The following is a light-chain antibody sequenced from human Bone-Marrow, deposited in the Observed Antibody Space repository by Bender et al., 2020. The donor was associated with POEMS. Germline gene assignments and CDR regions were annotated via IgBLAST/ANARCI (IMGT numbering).Light chain of an antibody. CDR2: EDL. V-gene: IGLV3-1*01. J-gene: IGLJ2*01. CDR3: QTWDTSTVV. CDR1: RLGDKY. Sequence: SYELTQPPSVSVSPGQTASITCSGDRLGDKYTSWYQQKPCQSPVLIMYEDLKRPSGIPDRFSGSNSGNTATLTLSGTQPVDEADYYCQTWDTSTVVFGGGTKLTVL.